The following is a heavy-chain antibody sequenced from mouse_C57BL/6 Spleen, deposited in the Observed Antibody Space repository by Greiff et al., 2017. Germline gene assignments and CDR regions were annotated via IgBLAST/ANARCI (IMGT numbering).Heavy chain of an antibody. CDR3: TTEVSQDYYAMDY. J-gene: IGHJ4*01. CDR2: IDPEDGDT. D-gene: IGHD2-10*02. Sequence: DVQLQQSGAELVRPGVSVKLSCTASGFNIKDYYMHWVKQRPEQGLEWIGRIDPEDGDTEYAPKFQGKATMTADTSSNTAYLQLSSLTSEDTAVYYCTTEVSQDYYAMDYWGQGTSVTVSS. CDR1: GFNIKDYY. V-gene: IGHV14-1*01.